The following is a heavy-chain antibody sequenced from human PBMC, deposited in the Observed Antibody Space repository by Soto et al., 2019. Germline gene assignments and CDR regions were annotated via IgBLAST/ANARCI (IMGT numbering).Heavy chain of an antibody. Sequence: QVQVMQSGAEVKKPGDSVKVSCKTSGYIFSDHGINWVRQAPGQGLEWMGWISGYSGNANLAQKFQGRVTMTTDKSTRTAYMELRRLRSDDTAVYYCAKRTSGTTWGESDYWGQGTLVTVSS. CDR3: AKRTSGTTWGESDY. D-gene: IGHD4-17*01. CDR1: GYIFSDHG. V-gene: IGHV1-18*04. J-gene: IGHJ4*02. CDR2: ISGYSGNA.